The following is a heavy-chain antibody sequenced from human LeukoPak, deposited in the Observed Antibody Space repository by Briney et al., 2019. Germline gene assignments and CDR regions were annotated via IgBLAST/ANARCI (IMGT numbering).Heavy chain of an antibody. V-gene: IGHV3-7*01. J-gene: IGHJ4*02. Sequence: GGSLRLSCAASGFTFNSYWMTWVRQAPGKGLEWVANINTDGSQRDCVDSLKGRFTISRDNDKNSLYLQMNNLRAEDTAVCYCARHPNWNFDSWGQGTLVTVSS. D-gene: IGHD1-1*01. CDR1: GFTFNSYW. CDR2: INTDGSQR. CDR3: ARHPNWNFDS.